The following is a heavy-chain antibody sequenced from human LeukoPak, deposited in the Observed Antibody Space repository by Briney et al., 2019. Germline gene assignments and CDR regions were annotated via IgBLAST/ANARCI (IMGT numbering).Heavy chain of an antibody. CDR3: AKVGPPDRAD. CDR1: GFTFTNYW. D-gene: IGHD3-10*01. V-gene: IGHV3-74*01. J-gene: IGHJ4*02. Sequence: GGSLRLSCAASGFTFTNYWMHWVRQAPGKGLVWVSRINDAGSDTIYADSVKGRFTISRDNSRDTLYLQMNSLRAEDTAVYYCAKVGPPDRADWGQGTLVTVSS. CDR2: INDAGSDT.